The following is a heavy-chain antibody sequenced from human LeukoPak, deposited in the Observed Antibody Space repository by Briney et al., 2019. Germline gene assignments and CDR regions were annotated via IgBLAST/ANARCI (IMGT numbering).Heavy chain of an antibody. V-gene: IGHV3-64*01. CDR1: EFTFSSYA. Sequence: PGGSLRLSCAASEFTFSSYAMQWVRQAPGKGLEYVSGIGINGGNTFYANSVKGRLTISRDNSKNTLYLQMGSLRAEDMAVYYCARIRNHWYFDLWGRGTLVIVSS. D-gene: IGHD1-14*01. J-gene: IGHJ2*01. CDR2: IGINGGNT. CDR3: ARIRNHWYFDL.